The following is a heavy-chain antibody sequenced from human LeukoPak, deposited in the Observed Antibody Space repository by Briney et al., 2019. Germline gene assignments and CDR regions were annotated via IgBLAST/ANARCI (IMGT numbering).Heavy chain of an antibody. J-gene: IGHJ3*02. D-gene: IGHD6-13*01. CDR1: GGSMSSYY. V-gene: IGHV4-59*08. CDR3: ARRVGIAAAGTSGAFDI. Sequence: SVTLSLTCTVSGGSMSSYYWSWIRQPPGKGLEWIGYIYYSGSTNYNPSLKSRVTISVDTSKNQFSLKLSSVTAADTAVYYCARRVGIAAAGTSGAFDIWGQGTMVTVSS. CDR2: IYYSGST.